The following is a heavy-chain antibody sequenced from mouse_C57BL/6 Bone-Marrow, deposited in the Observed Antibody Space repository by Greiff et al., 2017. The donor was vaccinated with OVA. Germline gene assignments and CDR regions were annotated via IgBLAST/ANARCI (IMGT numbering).Heavy chain of an antibody. CDR2: INPNNGGT. J-gene: IGHJ1*03. CDR3: ARLAWYFDV. Sequence: EVQLQQSGPELVKPGASVKISCKASGYTFTDYYMNWVKQSPGKSLEWIGDINPNNGGTSYNQKFKGKATLTVDKSSSTAYMELRSLTSEDSAVYYCARLAWYFDVWGTGTTVTVSS. V-gene: IGHV1-26*01. D-gene: IGHD6-1*01. CDR1: GYTFTDYY.